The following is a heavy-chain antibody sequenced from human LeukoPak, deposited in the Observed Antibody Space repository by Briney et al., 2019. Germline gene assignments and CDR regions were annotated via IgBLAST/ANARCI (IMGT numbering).Heavy chain of an antibody. J-gene: IGHJ3*02. Sequence: GGSLRLSCVAFGFTFSSFALHWVRQAPGRGLGWVAVTSYDESNKYYADSVKGRFTISRDNSKNMLYLQMISLRPEDTAVYYCARTTPYAVDIWGQGTMVTVSS. V-gene: IGHV3-30-3*01. CDR3: ARTTPYAVDI. CDR1: GFTFSSFA. CDR2: TSYDESNK.